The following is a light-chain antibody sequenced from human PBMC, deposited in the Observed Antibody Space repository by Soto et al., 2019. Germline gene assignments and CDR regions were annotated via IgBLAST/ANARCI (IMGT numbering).Light chain of an antibody. CDR1: SGNSSYA. V-gene: IGLV4-69*01. CDR2: LNSDGSH. CDR3: QTWVTGIQV. Sequence: QPVLTQSPSASASLGASVKLTCTQSSGNSSYAIAWHQQQPEKGPRYLMKLNSDGSHSKGDGIPDRFSGSSSGAERYLTISSLQSEDEADYYCQTWVTGIQVFGGGTKVTVL. J-gene: IGLJ2*01.